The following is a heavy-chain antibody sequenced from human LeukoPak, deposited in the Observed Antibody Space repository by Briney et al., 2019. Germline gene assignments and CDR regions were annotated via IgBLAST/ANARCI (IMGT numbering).Heavy chain of an antibody. CDR3: ARLSGIYCDRGSCFNCFDS. D-gene: IGHD2-15*01. CDR1: DYSISSGYY. V-gene: IGHV4-38-2*01. Sequence: PSETLSLTCAVSDYSISSGYYWGWTRQPPGKGLEWIGNVYHGGNTYYNPSLKSRVTLSVDTSKNQFSLRLTSVTAADTAVYYCARLSGIYCDRGSCFNCFDSWGQGTLVTVSS. CDR2: VYHGGNT. J-gene: IGHJ5*01.